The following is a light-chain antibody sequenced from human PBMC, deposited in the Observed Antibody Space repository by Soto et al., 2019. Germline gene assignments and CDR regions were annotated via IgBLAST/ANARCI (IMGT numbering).Light chain of an antibody. CDR3: QSFDDSLSALV. V-gene: IGLV1-40*01. CDR2: GNT. Sequence: QSVLTQPPSVSGAPGQRVTISCTVRSSNIGAGYDVHWFQQFPGTAPQLLIHGNTNRPSGVPERFSGSKPGTSASLAITGLQAGDEADYYCQSFDDSLSALVFGPGTKVTVL. J-gene: IGLJ1*01. CDR1: SSNIGAGYD.